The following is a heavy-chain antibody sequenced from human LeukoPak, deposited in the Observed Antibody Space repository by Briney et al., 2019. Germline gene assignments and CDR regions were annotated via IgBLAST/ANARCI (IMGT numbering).Heavy chain of an antibody. V-gene: IGHV3-74*01. CDR2: INSDGSST. CDR1: GFTFSSYW. CDR3: ASGRWLQFNDY. D-gene: IGHD5-24*01. Sequence: PGGSLRLSCAASGFTFSSYWMHWVRQAPGKGLVWVSRINSDGSSTSYADSVKGRFTISRDNAKNTLYLQMNSLRAEDTAVYYCASGRWLQFNDYWGQGTLVTVSS. J-gene: IGHJ4*02.